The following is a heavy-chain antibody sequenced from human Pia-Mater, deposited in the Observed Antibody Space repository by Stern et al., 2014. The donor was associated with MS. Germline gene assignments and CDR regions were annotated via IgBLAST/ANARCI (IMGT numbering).Heavy chain of an antibody. CDR3: ARDGRHTDNYGLDV. J-gene: IGHJ6*02. Sequence: VQLVQSGAEVKKPGSSVKVYCKASGGPFNVYAINWLRQAPGQGLEWMGGLIPIFGTANYAQKFQGRVTITADESTRTSSMQLSSLRYDDTAVYYCARDGRHTDNYGLDVWGQGTTVTVSS. D-gene: IGHD3-9*01. CDR2: LIPIFGTA. CDR1: GGPFNVYA. V-gene: IGHV1-69*01.